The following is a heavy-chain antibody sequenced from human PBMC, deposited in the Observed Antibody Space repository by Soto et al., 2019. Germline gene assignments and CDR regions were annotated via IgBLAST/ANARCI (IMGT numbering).Heavy chain of an antibody. CDR2: IIPIFGTA. CDR1: GGTFSSYA. D-gene: IGHD3-3*01. J-gene: IGHJ4*02. V-gene: IGHV1-69*13. Sequence: SVKGACQSSGGTFSSYAISWVRQAHGQGLEWMGGIIPIFGTANYAQKFQGRVTITADESTSTAYMELSSLRSGDTAVYYCAVGITIHGVVTAPFDYWGQGTLVTVSS. CDR3: AVGITIHGVVTAPFDY.